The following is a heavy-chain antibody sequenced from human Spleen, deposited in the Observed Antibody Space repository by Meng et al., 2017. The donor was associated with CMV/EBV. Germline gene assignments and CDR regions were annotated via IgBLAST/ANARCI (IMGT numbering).Heavy chain of an antibody. Sequence: NFSNYPIHWVRQAPGKGLEWVSLVSYDGTNKYYTDSVKGRFTISRDDSRTTLYLQMNSLRPEDTAVYYCAISILGYCSSTSCSTFDYWGQGTLVTVSS. CDR3: AISILGYCSSTSCSTFDY. CDR1: NFSNYP. CDR2: VSYDGTNK. V-gene: IGHV3-30*04. J-gene: IGHJ4*02. D-gene: IGHD2-2*01.